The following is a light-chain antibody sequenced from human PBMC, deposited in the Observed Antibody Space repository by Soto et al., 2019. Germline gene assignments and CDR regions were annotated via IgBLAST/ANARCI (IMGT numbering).Light chain of an antibody. CDR1: QIISSW. Sequence: DIQMTQSPSTLSASVVDRVTITCRASQIISSWLAWYQQKPGKAPKLLIYDASSLESGVPSRFSGSGSGTEFTLTISSLQPDDFATYYCQHYNSYSEAFGQGTKVDIK. V-gene: IGKV1-5*01. CDR2: DAS. CDR3: QHYNSYSEA. J-gene: IGKJ1*01.